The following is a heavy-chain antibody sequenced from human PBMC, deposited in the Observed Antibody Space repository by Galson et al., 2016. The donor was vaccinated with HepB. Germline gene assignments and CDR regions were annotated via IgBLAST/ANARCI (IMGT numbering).Heavy chain of an antibody. D-gene: IGHD1-26*01. CDR3: ARHVVAWELRERYYFDY. V-gene: IGHV4-39*01. CDR1: GGSISSSSYY. J-gene: IGHJ4*02. CDR2: IYYSGST. Sequence: ETLSLTCAVYGGSISSSSYYWGWIRQPPGKGLGWIGSIYYSGSTYCNPSLKSRVTISVDTSKNQFSLKLSSVTAADTAVYYCARHVVAWELRERYYFDYWGQGTLVTVSS.